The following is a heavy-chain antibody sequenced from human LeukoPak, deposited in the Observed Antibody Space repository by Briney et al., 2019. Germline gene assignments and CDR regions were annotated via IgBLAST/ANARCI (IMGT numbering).Heavy chain of an antibody. D-gene: IGHD4-17*01. CDR3: ARGDYDLDY. CDR2: IYHSGST. V-gene: IGHV4-30-2*01. J-gene: IGHJ4*02. Sequence: SETLSLTCTVSGGSISSGGYYWSWIRQPPGKGLEWIGYIYHSGSTYYNPSLKSRVTISVDRSKNQFSLKLSSVTAADTAVYYCARGDYDLDYWAREPWSPSPQ. CDR1: GGSISSGGYY.